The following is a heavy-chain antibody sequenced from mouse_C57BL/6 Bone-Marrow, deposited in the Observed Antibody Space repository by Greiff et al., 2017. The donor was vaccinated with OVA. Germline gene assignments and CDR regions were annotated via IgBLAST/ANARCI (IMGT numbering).Heavy chain of an antibody. D-gene: IGHD1-1*02. CDR1: GYTFTSYC. Sequence: QVQLQQPGAELVKPGASVKLSCKASGYTFTSYCMHWVTQRPGQGLEWIGLIHPNGGSTNYNEKFKSKATLTVDTSSSTAYMQLSSLTSEDSAVYYCARMDIWYSGRKRDSFAYWGQGTLVTVSA. CDR2: IHPNGGST. J-gene: IGHJ3*01. V-gene: IGHV1-64*01. CDR3: ARMDIWYSGRKRDSFAY.